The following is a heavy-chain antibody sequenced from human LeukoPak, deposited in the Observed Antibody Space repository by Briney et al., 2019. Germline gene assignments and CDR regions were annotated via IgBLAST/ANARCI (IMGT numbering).Heavy chain of an antibody. CDR1: GYTFTTHD. Sequence: ASVKVSCKASGYTFTTHDLTWVRQATGQGLEWMGWMNPGSGDTAYAQKFQGRVTMTRDTSMSTAYMELNSLGSEDTAIYNCARGLGDYNTDWFPVSGYWGQGTPVTVSS. J-gene: IGHJ4*02. V-gene: IGHV1-8*01. CDR2: MNPGSGDT. D-gene: IGHD3-9*01. CDR3: ARGLGDYNTDWFPVSGY.